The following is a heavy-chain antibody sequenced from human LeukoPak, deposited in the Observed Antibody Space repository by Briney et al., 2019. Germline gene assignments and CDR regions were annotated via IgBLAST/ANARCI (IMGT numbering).Heavy chain of an antibody. Sequence: GESLRLSCAASGFTFTIFGLNWVRQAPGKVPEWVSYIDARSGITYYADSVQGRFTISRDNAQESVFLQMNSLRADDTAVYYCARTYDFGRGPPGDAFDNWGPGTLVTVSS. CDR1: GFTFTIFG. CDR2: IDARSGIT. V-gene: IGHV3-48*01. CDR3: ARTYDFGRGPPGDAFDN. D-gene: IGHD3-3*01. J-gene: IGHJ3*02.